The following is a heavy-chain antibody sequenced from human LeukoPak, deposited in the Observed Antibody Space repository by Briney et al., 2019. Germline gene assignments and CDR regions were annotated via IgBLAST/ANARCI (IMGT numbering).Heavy chain of an antibody. V-gene: IGHV3-30*02. J-gene: IGHJ4*02. CDR1: GFTFSSYG. Sequence: GGSLRLSCAASGFTFSSYGMHWVRQAPGKGLEWVAFIRYDGGNKYYADSVKGRFTISRDNYKNALYLQMNSLRAEDTAVYYCAKDRGRWWKKHFDYWGQGTLVTVSS. CDR3: AKDRGRWWKKHFDY. D-gene: IGHD2-15*01. CDR2: IRYDGGNK.